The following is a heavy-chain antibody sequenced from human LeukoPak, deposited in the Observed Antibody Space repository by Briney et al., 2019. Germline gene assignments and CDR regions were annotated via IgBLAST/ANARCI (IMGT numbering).Heavy chain of an antibody. Sequence: GGSLRLSCAASGFTFSSYWMSWVRQAPGKGLEWVANIKQDGSEKYYVDSVKGRFTISRDNAKNSLYLQMNSLRAEDTAVYYCARDVFYYEWLRHYYGMDVWGQGTTVTVSS. D-gene: IGHD5-12*01. CDR1: GFTFSSYW. CDR3: ARDVFYYEWLRHYYGMDV. V-gene: IGHV3-7*01. J-gene: IGHJ6*02. CDR2: IKQDGSEK.